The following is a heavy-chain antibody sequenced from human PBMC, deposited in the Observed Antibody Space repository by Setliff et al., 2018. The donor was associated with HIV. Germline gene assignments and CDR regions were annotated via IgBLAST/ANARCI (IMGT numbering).Heavy chain of an antibody. D-gene: IGHD6-19*01. CDR1: GFTFDDYG. CDR3: AREGFSGWYLNY. J-gene: IGHJ4*02. Sequence: GGSLRLSCAASGFTFDDYGMSWVRQAPGKGLGWVSGINWNGGSTGYADSVKGRFTISRDNAKNSLYLQINSLRAEDTALYYCAREGFSGWYLNYWGQGTLVTVSS. V-gene: IGHV3-20*04. CDR2: INWNGGST.